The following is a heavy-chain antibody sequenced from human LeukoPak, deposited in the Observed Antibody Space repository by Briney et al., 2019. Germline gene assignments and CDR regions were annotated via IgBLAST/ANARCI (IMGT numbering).Heavy chain of an antibody. CDR1: GFTFSRYW. CDR2: IKQDGSEK. J-gene: IGHJ4*02. D-gene: IGHD2-15*01. V-gene: IGHV3-7*03. Sequence: GGSLRLSCAAAGFTFSRYWMSWVRQAPGKGLEWVANIKQDGSEKYYVDSVKGRFTISRDNAKNSLYLQMNSLRAEDTAVYYCARDCSGGSCYGGGIDYWGQGTLVTVSS. CDR3: ARDCSGGSCYGGGIDY.